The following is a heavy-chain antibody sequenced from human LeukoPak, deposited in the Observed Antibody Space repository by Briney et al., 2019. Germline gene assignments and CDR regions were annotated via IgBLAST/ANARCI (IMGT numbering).Heavy chain of an antibody. J-gene: IGHJ4*02. V-gene: IGHV3-23*01. Sequence: GRSLRLSCAASGFTFSSYAMSWVRQAPGKGLEWVSAISGSGGSTYYADSVKARFTISRDNSKNTLYLQMNSLRAEDTAVYYCAKDGGWELPPFDYWGQGTLVTVSS. CDR3: AKDGGWELPPFDY. D-gene: IGHD1-26*01. CDR1: GFTFSSYA. CDR2: ISGSGGST.